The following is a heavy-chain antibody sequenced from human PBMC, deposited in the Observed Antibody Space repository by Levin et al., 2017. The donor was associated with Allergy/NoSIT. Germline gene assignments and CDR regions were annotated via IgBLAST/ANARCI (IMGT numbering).Heavy chain of an antibody. J-gene: IGHJ4*02. CDR3: TRQGASSSVDY. CDR2: IRSKANSYAT. Sequence: GESLKISCAASGFTFSGSAMHWVRQASGKGLEWVGRIRSKANSYATAYAASVKGRFTISRDDSKNTAYLQMNSLKTEDTAVYYCTRQGASSSVDYWGQGTLVTVSS. CDR1: GFTFSGSA. D-gene: IGHD6-6*01. V-gene: IGHV3-73*01.